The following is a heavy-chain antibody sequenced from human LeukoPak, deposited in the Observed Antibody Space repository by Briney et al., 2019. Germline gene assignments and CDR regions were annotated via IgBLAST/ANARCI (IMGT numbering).Heavy chain of an antibody. J-gene: IGHJ4*02. CDR1: GFTFSSYA. Sequence: AGGSLRLSCAASGFTFSSYAMHWVRQAPGKGLEWVAVISYDGSNKYYAGSVKGRFTISRDNSKNTLYLQMNSLRAEDTAVYYCARGEDYWGQGTLVTVSS. CDR2: ISYDGSNK. V-gene: IGHV3-30*04. CDR3: ARGEDY.